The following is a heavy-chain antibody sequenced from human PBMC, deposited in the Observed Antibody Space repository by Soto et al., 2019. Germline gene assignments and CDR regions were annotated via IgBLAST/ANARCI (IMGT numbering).Heavy chain of an antibody. D-gene: IGHD3-10*01. Sequence: GGSLRLSCAASGFTFSSYWMHWVRQAPGKGLVWVSRINSDGSSTTYADSVKGRFTISRDNAKNTLYLQMNSLRAEDTAVYYCARGLIHGSGRRYYMDVWGKGTTVTVSS. CDR3: ARGLIHGSGRRYYMDV. V-gene: IGHV3-74*01. J-gene: IGHJ6*03. CDR2: INSDGSST. CDR1: GFTFSSYW.